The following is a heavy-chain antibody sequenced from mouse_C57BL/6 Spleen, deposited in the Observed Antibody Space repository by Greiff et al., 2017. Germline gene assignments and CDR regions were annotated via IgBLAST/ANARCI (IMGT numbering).Heavy chain of an antibody. D-gene: IGHD1-1*01. CDR2: IYPGSGST. V-gene: IGHV1-55*01. CDR3: ARLTTTVVEDYAMDY. J-gene: IGHJ4*01. Sequence: VQLQQPGAELVKPGASVKMSCKASGYTFTSYWITWVKQRPGQGLEWIGDIYPGSGSTNYNEKFKSKATLTVDTSSSTAYMQLSSLTSEDSAVYYCARLTTTVVEDYAMDYWGQGTSVTVSS. CDR1: GYTFTSYW.